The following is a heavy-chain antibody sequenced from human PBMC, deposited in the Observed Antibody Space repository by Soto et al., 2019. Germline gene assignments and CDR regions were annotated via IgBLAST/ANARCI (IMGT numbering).Heavy chain of an antibody. D-gene: IGHD3-22*01. CDR3: ARDVWDYDSSAGEVYYGMDV. CDR1: GFTVSSNY. CDR2: IYSGGST. Sequence: GGSLRLSCAASGFTVSSNYMSWVRQAPGKGLEWVSVIYSGGSTYYADSVKGRFTISRDNSKNTLYLQMNSLRAEDTAVYYCARDVWDYDSSAGEVYYGMDVWGQGPTVTSP. V-gene: IGHV3-53*01. J-gene: IGHJ6*02.